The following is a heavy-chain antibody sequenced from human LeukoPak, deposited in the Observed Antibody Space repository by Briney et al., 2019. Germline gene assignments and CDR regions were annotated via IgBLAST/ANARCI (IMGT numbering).Heavy chain of an antibody. V-gene: IGHV4-59*01. Sequence: SETLSLTCTVSGGSISSYYWSWIRQPPGKGLEWIGYIYYSGSTNYNPSLKSRVTISVDTSKSQFSLKLSSVTAADTAVYYCARGVVVPAAIGYYFDYWGQGTLVTVSS. CDR3: ARGVVVPAAIGYYFDY. J-gene: IGHJ4*02. CDR2: IYYSGST. D-gene: IGHD2-2*02. CDR1: GGSISSYY.